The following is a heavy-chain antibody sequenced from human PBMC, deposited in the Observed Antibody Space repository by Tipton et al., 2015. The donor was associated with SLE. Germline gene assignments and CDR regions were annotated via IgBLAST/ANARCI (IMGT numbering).Heavy chain of an antibody. CDR2: IYYSGST. CDR3: ARDPGGGRPGAFDI. V-gene: IGHV4-39*07. D-gene: IGHD3-10*01. CDR1: GGSISSSSYY. J-gene: IGHJ3*02. Sequence: TLSLTCTVSGGSISSSSYYWGWIRQPPGKGLEWIGSIYYSGSTYYNPSLKSRVTISVDTSKNQFSLKLSSVTAADTAVYYCARDPGGGRPGAFDIWGQGTMVTVSS.